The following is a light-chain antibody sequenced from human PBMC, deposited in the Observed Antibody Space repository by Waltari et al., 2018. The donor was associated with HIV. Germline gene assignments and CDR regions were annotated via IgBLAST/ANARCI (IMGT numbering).Light chain of an antibody. CDR3: QQSFSSPLT. Sequence: TITCRASQTVTNKVNWYQQKPGKAPKVLIYDASTLQSGVPSRFRGGGSWTDFTLTITSLQLDDFATYFCQQSFSSPLTFGPGTKVDI. J-gene: IGKJ3*01. V-gene: IGKV1-39*01. CDR2: DAS. CDR1: QTVTNK.